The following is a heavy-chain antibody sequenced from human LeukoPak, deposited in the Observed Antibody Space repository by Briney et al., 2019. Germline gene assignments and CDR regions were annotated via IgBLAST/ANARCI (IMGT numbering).Heavy chain of an antibody. D-gene: IGHD7-27*01. V-gene: IGHV3-23*01. CDR3: ARELVSLGTGYFDL. CDR1: GFSFSSYW. J-gene: IGHJ2*01. CDR2: ITGSSTWT. Sequence: GGSLRLSCAASGFSFSSYWVTWVRQAPGKGLEWVSGITGSSTWTYYADSVRGRFTISRDNSKSTLHLQMNNLTADDTAIYYCARELVSLGTGYFDLWGRGTLVTVSS.